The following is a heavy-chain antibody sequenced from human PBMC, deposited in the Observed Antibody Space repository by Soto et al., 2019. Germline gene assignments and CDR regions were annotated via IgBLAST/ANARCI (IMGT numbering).Heavy chain of an antibody. D-gene: IGHD2-15*01. J-gene: IGHJ4*02. CDR3: AKVVVGAPRHPDFDS. Sequence: SETLSLTCTVSGGSINNGDYFWGWIRQPPGKGLEWIGSVYHSGTTNYNPSLKSRVTISVDTSKNQFSLNLRPVTAADTAVYYCAKVVVGAPRHPDFDSWGQGTLITVSS. CDR1: GGSINNGDYF. CDR2: VYHSGTT. V-gene: IGHV4-39*01.